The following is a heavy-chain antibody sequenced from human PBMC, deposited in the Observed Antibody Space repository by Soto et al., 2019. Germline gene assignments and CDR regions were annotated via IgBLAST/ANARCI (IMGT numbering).Heavy chain of an antibody. Sequence: PGESQKISYKGSGYSFTSYWVGWVRQMPGKGLEWMGIIYPGDSDTRYSPSFQGHVTISADKSISTAYLQWSSLKASDTAMYYCARSTSRYYYGMDVWGQGTTVTVSS. J-gene: IGHJ6*02. CDR2: IYPGDSDT. CDR3: ARSTSRYYYGMDV. V-gene: IGHV5-51*01. D-gene: IGHD1-26*01. CDR1: GYSFTSYW.